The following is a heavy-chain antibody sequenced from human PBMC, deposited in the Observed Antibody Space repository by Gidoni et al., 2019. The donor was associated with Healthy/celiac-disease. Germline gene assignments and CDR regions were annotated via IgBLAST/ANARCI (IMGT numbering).Heavy chain of an antibody. V-gene: IGHV3-33*01. CDR3: ARDNSHLRFLEPMDV. D-gene: IGHD3-3*01. CDR1: GFTFSSYG. J-gene: IGHJ6*02. CDR2: IWYDGSNK. Sequence: QVQLVESGGGVVQPGRSLRLYCAASGFTFSSYGMHWVRQAPGKGLEWVAVIWYDGSNKYYADSVKGRFTISRDNSKNTLYLQMNSLRAEDTAVYYCARDNSHLRFLEPMDVWGQGTTVTVSS.